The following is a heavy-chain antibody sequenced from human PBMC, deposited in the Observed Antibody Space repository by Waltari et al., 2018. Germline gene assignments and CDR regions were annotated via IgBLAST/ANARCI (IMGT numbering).Heavy chain of an antibody. CDR2: IKQDGSGK. J-gene: IGHJ4*02. V-gene: IGHV3-7*01. CDR1: GFTFSSYW. Sequence: EVQLVESGGGLVQPGGSLRLSCAASGFTFSSYWMSWVRQAPGKGLEWVANIKQDGSGKTKLDSVKGRFTISRDNAKNSLYLQMNSLGAEDTAVYYCARDSTYWGQGTLVTVSS. CDR3: ARDSTY. D-gene: IGHD2-2*01.